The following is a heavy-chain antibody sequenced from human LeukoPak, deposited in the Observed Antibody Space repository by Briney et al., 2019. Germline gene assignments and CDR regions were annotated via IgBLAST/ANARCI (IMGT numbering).Heavy chain of an antibody. V-gene: IGHV4-31*03. CDR2: IYYCGST. CDR3: AKVGAIQRYSNPDY. D-gene: IGHD4-11*01. J-gene: IGHJ4*02. Sequence: SQTLSLTCTVSGGSISSGGYYWSWIRQHPGKGLESIGYIYYCGSTYYNPSLKSRVTMSVDTSKNQFSLKLSSVTAADTAVYYCAKVGAIQRYSNPDYGGEGTLVSVSS. CDR1: GGSISSGGYY.